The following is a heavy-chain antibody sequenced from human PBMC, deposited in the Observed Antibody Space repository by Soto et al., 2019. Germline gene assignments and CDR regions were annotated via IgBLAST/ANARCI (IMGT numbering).Heavy chain of an antibody. J-gene: IGHJ4*02. CDR3: ARIGPGASRFLEWLSPFGDY. CDR1: GWSFSGYY. V-gene: IGHV4-34*01. D-gene: IGHD3-3*01. Sequence: SETLSLTCAGYGWSFSGYYWSWIRQPPGKGLEWIGEINHSGSTNYNPSLKSRVTISVDTSKNLFSLKLSSVTAADTAVYYCARIGPGASRFLEWLSPFGDYWGQGTLVTV. CDR2: INHSGST.